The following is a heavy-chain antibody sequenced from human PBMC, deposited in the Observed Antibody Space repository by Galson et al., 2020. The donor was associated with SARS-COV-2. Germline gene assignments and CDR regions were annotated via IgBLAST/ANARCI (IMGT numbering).Heavy chain of an antibody. V-gene: IGHV4-39*07. CDR1: GGSISSSSYY. CDR3: AREPVVPAAIGGFDY. D-gene: IGHD2-2*01. J-gene: IGHJ4*02. Sequence: SETLSLTCTVSGGSISSSSYYWGWIRQPPGKGLEWIGSIYYSGSTYYNPSLKSRVTISVDTSKNQFSLKLSSVTAADTAVYYCAREPVVPAAIGGFDYWGQGTLVTVSS. CDR2: IYYSGST.